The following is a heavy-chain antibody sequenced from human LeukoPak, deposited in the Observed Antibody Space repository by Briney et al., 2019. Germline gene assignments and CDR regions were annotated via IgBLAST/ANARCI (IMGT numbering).Heavy chain of an antibody. D-gene: IGHD6-6*01. CDR1: GGSISSSSYY. Sequence: SETLSLTCTVSGGSISSSSYYWGWIRQPPGKGLEWIGSIYYSGSTYYNPSLKSRVTISVDTSKNQFSLKLGSVTAADTAVYYCARGVFDIAAHPNWFDPWGQGTLVTVSS. CDR2: IYYSGST. J-gene: IGHJ5*02. CDR3: ARGVFDIAAHPNWFDP. V-gene: IGHV4-39*07.